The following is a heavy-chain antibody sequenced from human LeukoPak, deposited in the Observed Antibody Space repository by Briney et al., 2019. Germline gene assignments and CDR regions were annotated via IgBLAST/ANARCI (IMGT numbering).Heavy chain of an antibody. V-gene: IGHV3-23*01. D-gene: IGHD3-10*01. CDR1: GSTFNNYA. CDR2: ISGSGGST. J-gene: IGHJ4*02. Sequence: GGSLRLSCAASGSTFNNYAMSWVRPAPGKGLEWVSTISGSGGSTYYADSVKGRFTISRDNSKNTLYLQMNSLRAEDTAVYYCAKERRISYGSGSYYNAGLDYWGQGTLVTVSS. CDR3: AKERRISYGSGSYYNAGLDY.